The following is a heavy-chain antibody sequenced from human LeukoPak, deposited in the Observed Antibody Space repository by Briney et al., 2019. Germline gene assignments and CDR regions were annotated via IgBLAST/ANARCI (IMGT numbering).Heavy chain of an antibody. CDR1: GFTFSNYW. V-gene: IGHV3-7*01. D-gene: IGHD6-19*01. J-gene: IGHJ4*02. CDR2: INQDGSAK. Sequence: GGSLRLSCAASGFTFSNYWMSWVRQAPGKGPEWVANINQDGSAKYYVDSVKGRFTISRGNAKNSLYLQMNSLRVGDTAVYYCATGRYGSGGQGTLVTVSS. CDR3: ATGRYGS.